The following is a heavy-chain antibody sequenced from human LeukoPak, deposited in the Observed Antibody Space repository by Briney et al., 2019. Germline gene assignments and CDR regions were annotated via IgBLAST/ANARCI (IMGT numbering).Heavy chain of an antibody. CDR2: IFYSGST. Sequence: SETLSLTCTVSGGSISSYYWSWIRQPPGKGLEWIGYIFYSGSTNYNPSLKSRVTISVDTSKNQFPLKLSSVTAADTAVYYCARGITMSYLSKCYFDYWGQGTLVTVPS. CDR1: GGSISSYY. CDR3: ARGITMSYLSKCYFDY. V-gene: IGHV4-59*08. J-gene: IGHJ4*02. D-gene: IGHD3-22*01.